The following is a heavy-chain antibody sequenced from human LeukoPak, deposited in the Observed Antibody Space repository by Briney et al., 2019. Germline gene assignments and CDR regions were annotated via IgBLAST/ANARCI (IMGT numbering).Heavy chain of an antibody. CDR1: GGSFSGYY. CDR2: INHSGST. V-gene: IGHV4-34*01. Sequence: KSSETLSLTCAVYGGSFSGYYWNWIRQPPGKGLEWIGEINHSGSTNYNPSLKSRVTISVDTSKNQFSLKLSSVTAADTAVYYCASGYSYGYNALDYWGQGTLVTVSS. J-gene: IGHJ4*02. CDR3: ASGYSYGYNALDY. D-gene: IGHD5-18*01.